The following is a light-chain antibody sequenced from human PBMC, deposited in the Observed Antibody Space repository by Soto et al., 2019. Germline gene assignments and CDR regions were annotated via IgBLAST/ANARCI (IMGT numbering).Light chain of an antibody. Sequence: EIVLTQSPATLSLSPGERATLSCRASQSVSSYLAWYQQKPGQAPRLLIYDASNRATGIPARFSGSGSGTDFTLTISSLEPEDFAVYSCKHDSNWIVTLGQGTKVDIK. J-gene: IGKJ1*01. CDR3: KHDSNWIVT. CDR2: DAS. V-gene: IGKV3-11*01. CDR1: QSVSSY.